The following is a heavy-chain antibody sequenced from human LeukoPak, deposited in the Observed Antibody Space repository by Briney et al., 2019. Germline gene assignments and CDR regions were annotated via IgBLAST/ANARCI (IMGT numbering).Heavy chain of an antibody. V-gene: IGHV1-69*13. CDR3: ARVLGYYDSSGYYYWYYFDY. J-gene: IGHJ4*02. Sequence: SVRVSCKASGGTFSSYAISWVRQAPGQGLEWMGGIIPIFGTANYAQKFQGRVTITADESTSTAYMELSSLRSEDTAVYYCARVLGYYDSSGYYYWYYFDYWGQGTLVTVSS. CDR2: IIPIFGTA. CDR1: GGTFSSYA. D-gene: IGHD3-22*01.